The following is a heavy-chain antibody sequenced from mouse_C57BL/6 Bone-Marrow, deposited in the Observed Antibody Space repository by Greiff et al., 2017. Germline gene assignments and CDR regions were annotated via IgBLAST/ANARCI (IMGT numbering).Heavy chain of an antibody. CDR1: GFTFSSYA. J-gene: IGHJ2*01. CDR2: ISDGGSYT. CDR3: ARVFYNGNDGGD. V-gene: IGHV5-4*03. Sequence: DVKLQESGGGLVKPGGSLKLSCAASGFTFSSYAMSWVRQTPEKRLEWVATISDGGSYTYYPDNVKGRFTISRDNAKNNLYLQMSHLKSEDTATYCCARVFYNGNDGGDWGEGTTLTASS. D-gene: IGHD2-2*01.